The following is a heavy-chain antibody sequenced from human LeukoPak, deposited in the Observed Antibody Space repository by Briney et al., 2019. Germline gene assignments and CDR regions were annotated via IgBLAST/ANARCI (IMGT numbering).Heavy chain of an antibody. D-gene: IGHD4-23*01. CDR2: IYYSGTT. J-gene: IGHJ4*02. CDR3: ARYVVSRGYSFDY. CDR1: GGSISSSSYY. V-gene: IGHV4-39*01. Sequence: SETLSLTCTVSGGSISSSSYYWGWVRQPPGKGPELIGTIYYSGTTYYNPSLKSRVTVSVDTSKNQFSLRLSSVTAADTAVYFCARYVVSRGYSFDYWGQGTLVTVSS.